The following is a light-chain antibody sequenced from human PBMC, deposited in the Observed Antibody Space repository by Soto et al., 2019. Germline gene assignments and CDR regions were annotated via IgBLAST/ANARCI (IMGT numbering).Light chain of an antibody. CDR3: ASLTTTNFV. V-gene: IGLV2-14*01. CDR1: SSDVGAYNL. J-gene: IGLJ1*01. CDR2: EVS. Sequence: SALTQPASVSGSPGQSITISCTGTSSDVGAYNLVSWYQHHPDKAPKLMISEVSNRPSGVSDRFSGSKSGNTASLTISGLQDEDEADYYCASLTTTNFVFGTGNKVT.